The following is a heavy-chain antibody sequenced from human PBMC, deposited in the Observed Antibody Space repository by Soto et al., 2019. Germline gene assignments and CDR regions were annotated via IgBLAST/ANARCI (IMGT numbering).Heavy chain of an antibody. CDR1: GFTFSSYG. V-gene: IGHV3-33*01. D-gene: IGHD6-19*01. J-gene: IGHJ2*01. CDR3: ASFTSGWEQRYFDL. Sequence: QVQLVESGGGVVQPGRSLRLSCAASGFTFSSYGMHWVRQAPGKGLEWVAVIWYDGSNKYYADSVKGRFTISRDTSKNTLYLQINSLRAEDTAVYYCASFTSGWEQRYFDLWGRGPLVTVSA. CDR2: IWYDGSNK.